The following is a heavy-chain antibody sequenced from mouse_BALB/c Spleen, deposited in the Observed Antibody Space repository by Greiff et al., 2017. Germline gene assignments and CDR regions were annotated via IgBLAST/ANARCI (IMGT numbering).Heavy chain of an antibody. Sequence: EVKVVESGGGLVQPGESLKLSCESNEYEFPSHDMSWVRKTPEKRLELVAAINSDGGSTYYPDTMERRFIISRDNTKKTLYLQMSSLRSEDTWGLYYYAMDYWGQGTSVTVSS. CDR1: EYEFPSHD. CDR3: AMDY. V-gene: IGHV5-2*01. J-gene: IGHJ4*01. CDR2: INSDGGST.